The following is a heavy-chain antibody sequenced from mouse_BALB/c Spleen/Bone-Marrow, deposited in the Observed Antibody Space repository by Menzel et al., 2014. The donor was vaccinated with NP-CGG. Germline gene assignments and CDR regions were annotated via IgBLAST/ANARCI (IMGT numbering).Heavy chain of an antibody. CDR1: GFSLTGYG. Sequence: VQLQQSGPGLVAPSQSLSITCTVSGFSLTGYGVSWVRQSPGKGLEWLGMIWGDGSTDYNSALKSRLSISMDNSKSQVFLKMNSLQTDDTARYYCARDSFLITRALDYWGQGTSVTVSS. V-gene: IGHV2-6-7*01. J-gene: IGHJ4*01. CDR2: IWGDGST. D-gene: IGHD2-4*01. CDR3: ARDSFLITRALDY.